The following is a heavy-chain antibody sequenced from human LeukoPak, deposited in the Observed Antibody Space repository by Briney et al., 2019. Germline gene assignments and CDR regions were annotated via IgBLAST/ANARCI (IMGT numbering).Heavy chain of an antibody. D-gene: IGHD3-10*01. V-gene: IGHV4-38-2*02. J-gene: IGHJ6*03. CDR2: IYNSGST. CDR3: ARTKSRDYYYYYMDV. CDR1: GYSISSDYY. Sequence: PSETLSLTCTVSGYSISSDYYWGWIRQPPGKGLEWIGSIYNSGSTYYNPSLQSRVTMSVDTSKNQFSLQLSSVTAADTAVYYCARTKSRDYYYYYMDVWGKGTTVTISS.